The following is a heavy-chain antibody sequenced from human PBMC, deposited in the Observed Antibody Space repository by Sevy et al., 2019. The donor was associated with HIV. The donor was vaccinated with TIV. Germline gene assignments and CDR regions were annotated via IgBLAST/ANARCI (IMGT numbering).Heavy chain of an antibody. CDR2: IYPGDSDT. Sequence: GESLKISCKGSGYSFTSYWIGWVRQMPGKGLEWMGIIYPGDSDTRYSPSFQGQFTIPAVKSISTAYLQWSSLKASDTAMYYCARREYYGSVDYWGQGTLVTVSS. V-gene: IGHV5-51*01. J-gene: IGHJ4*02. CDR1: GYSFTSYW. CDR3: ARREYYGSVDY. D-gene: IGHD3-10*01.